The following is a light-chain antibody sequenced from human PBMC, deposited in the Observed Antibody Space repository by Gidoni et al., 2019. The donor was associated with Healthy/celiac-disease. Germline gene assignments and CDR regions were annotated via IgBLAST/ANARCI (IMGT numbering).Light chain of an antibody. J-gene: IGLJ2*01. CDR3: CSYAGSSTFEV. CDR2: EFS. V-gene: IGLV2-23*02. Sequence: SALTQPAPVSGSPGQSITTSCTGTSRDVESYNLVSWYQQHPGKAPKLLIYEFSKRPSGVSNRFSGSKSGNTASLTISGLQSEDEADYYCCSYAGSSTFEVFGGGTKLTVL. CDR1: SRDVESYNL.